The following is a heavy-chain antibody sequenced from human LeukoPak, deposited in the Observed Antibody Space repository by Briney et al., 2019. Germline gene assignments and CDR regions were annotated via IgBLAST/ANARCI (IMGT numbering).Heavy chain of an antibody. J-gene: IGHJ4*02. D-gene: IGHD6-13*01. CDR3: AKGGSSSWDYFDY. CDR2: ISAGAVST. V-gene: IGHV3-23*01. Sequence: GGSLRLSCAASGFPLRSCGMSWVRQAPGEGLEWVSAISAGAVSTYYADSVKGRFTISRDSSKNTLYLQMNSLRAEDTAVYYCAKGGSSSWDYFDYWGQGTLVTVSS. CDR1: GFPLRSCG.